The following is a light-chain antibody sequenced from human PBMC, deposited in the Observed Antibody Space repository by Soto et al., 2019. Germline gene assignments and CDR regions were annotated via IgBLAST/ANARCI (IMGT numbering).Light chain of an antibody. Sequence: DIQMTQSPSTLSASVGDRVTITCRASQSISTWLVWYQQKPGKAPKLLIYKASTLEEGVPSRFSGSGSGTEFRLTISSLQPDDFATYYCQQYNSYSWTFGQGTKVEIK. CDR3: QQYNSYSWT. V-gene: IGKV1-5*03. CDR1: QSISTW. CDR2: KAS. J-gene: IGKJ1*01.